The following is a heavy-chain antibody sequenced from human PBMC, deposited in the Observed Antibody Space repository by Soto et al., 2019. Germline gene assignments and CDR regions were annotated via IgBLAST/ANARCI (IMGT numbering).Heavy chain of an antibody. CDR1: GFTFTSYA. CDR3: AKGDTTMITDYYAMDV. D-gene: IGHD5-18*01. J-gene: IGHJ6*02. CDR2: ISGSGGSE. Sequence: GGSLRLSCAVSGFTFTSYAMTWVRQAPGKGLEWVPAISGSGGSEFYADSVKGRFTISRDNSKNTLYLQMKSLRAEDTALYYCAKGDTTMITDYYAMDVWGQGTTVTVSS. V-gene: IGHV3-23*01.